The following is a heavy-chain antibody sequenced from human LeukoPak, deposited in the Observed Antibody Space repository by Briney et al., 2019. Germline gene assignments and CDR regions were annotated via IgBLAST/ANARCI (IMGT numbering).Heavy chain of an antibody. V-gene: IGHV3-23*01. J-gene: IGHJ4*02. CDR3: AKDRYDILTGYFGGALDY. D-gene: IGHD3-9*01. CDR2: ISGSGGST. Sequence: GGSLRLSCAASGFTFSSYAMSWVRQAPGKGLEWVSAISGSGGSTYYADSVKGRFTISRDNSKNTLYLQMNSLRAEDTAVYYCAKDRYDILTGYFGGALDYWGQGTPVTVSS. CDR1: GFTFSSYA.